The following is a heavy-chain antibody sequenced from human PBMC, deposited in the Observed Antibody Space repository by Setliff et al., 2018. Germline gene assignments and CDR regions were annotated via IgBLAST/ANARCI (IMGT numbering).Heavy chain of an antibody. V-gene: IGHV3-49*04. J-gene: IGHJ6*03. CDR1: GFTFGDYA. CDR3: ARDHGIVPGVDYMDV. D-gene: IGHD1-26*01. CDR2: IRSKAYGGTT. Sequence: SLRLSCTASGFTFGDYAMSWVRQAPGKGLEWVGFIRSKAYGGTTEYAASVKGRFTISRDDSKSIAYLQMSSLRAEDTAVYYCARDHGIVPGVDYMDVWGKGTTVTVSS.